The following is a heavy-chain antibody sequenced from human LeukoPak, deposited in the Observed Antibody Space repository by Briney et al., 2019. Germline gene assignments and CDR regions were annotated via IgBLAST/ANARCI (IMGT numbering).Heavy chain of an antibody. CDR1: GLTFGNYG. V-gene: IGHV3-23*01. CDR2: IGGGGYTT. CDR3: AEVESSYCRI. Sequence: GGSLRLSCVASGLTFGNYGMNWVREAPGKGLEWVSSIGGGGYTTYYADSVRGRFTISRDNSKNSMYLQMSSLRAEDTAIYYCAEVESSYCRIWGQGTLVTVSS. J-gene: IGHJ4*02. D-gene: IGHD3-10*01.